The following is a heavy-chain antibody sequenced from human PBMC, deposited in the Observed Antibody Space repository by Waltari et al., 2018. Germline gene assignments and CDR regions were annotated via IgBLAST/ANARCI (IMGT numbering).Heavy chain of an antibody. CDR2: MSYSGST. CDR3: AREGRTNWLDP. V-gene: IGHV4-39*07. CDR1: GASINDNTYK. Sequence: QLQLQESGPGLVKPTETLSLTCTVSGASINDNTYKWAWIRQPPGKGLEWIGSMSYSGSTYDNPSLKSRVTISVDTSKNQFSLRLITVTAADTAVYYCAREGRTNWLDPWGQGTLVTVSS. J-gene: IGHJ5*02.